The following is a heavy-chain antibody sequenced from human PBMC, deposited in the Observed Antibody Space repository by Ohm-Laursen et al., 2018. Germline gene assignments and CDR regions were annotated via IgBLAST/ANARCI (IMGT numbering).Heavy chain of an antibody. Sequence: SLRLSCSASGFTFSSYGMSWVRQAPGKGLEWVSADSGSGDSTQHAASVKGRFTISRDNSKNTLYLQMNSLRAEDTAVYYCARRVAYDRGEFDYWGLGTLVTVSS. CDR2: DSGSGDST. CDR3: ARRVAYDRGEFDY. D-gene: IGHD5-12*01. V-gene: IGHV3-23*01. J-gene: IGHJ4*02. CDR1: GFTFSSYG.